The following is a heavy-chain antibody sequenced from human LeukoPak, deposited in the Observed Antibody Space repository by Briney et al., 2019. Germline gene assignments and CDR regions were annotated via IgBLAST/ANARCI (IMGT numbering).Heavy chain of an antibody. Sequence: PSETLSLTCAVYGGSFSGYYWSWIRQPPGKGLEWIGEINHSGSTNYNPSLKSRVTISVDTSKNQFSLKLSSVTAADTAVYYCARGPLPITIFGVVIPRDYFDYWGQGTLVTVSS. CDR1: GGSFSGYY. V-gene: IGHV4-34*01. J-gene: IGHJ4*02. D-gene: IGHD3-3*01. CDR2: INHSGST. CDR3: ARGPLPITIFGVVIPRDYFDY.